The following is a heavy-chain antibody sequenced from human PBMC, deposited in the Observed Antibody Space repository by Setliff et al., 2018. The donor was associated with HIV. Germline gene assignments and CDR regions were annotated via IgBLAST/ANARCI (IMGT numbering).Heavy chain of an antibody. CDR1: GFSISSRYY. CDR2: IKEDGSEK. Sequence: PSETLSLTCDVSGFSISSRYYWGWIRQSPGKGLEWMANIKEDGSEKYYVDSVKGRFTISRDNTKNSLYLQLNSLRAEDTAVYYCARDAAAPAAIEGAFDIWGQGTMVTVSS. CDR3: ARDAAAPAAIEGAFDI. V-gene: IGHV3-7*01. J-gene: IGHJ3*02. D-gene: IGHD2-2*02.